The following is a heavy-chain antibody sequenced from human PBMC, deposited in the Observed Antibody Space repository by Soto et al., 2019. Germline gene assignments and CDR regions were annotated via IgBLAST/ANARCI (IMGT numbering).Heavy chain of an antibody. CDR1: GGSISSYY. J-gene: IGHJ6*02. V-gene: IGHV4-59*01. Sequence: SETLSLTCTVSGGSISSYYWSWIRQPPGRRLESIGYIYYSVSTNYNPSLKSRVTISLDTSKNQFSMKLSSVTAADTAVYYCARDGAFIVGATLDYYYNMDVWGQGTTVTVSS. CDR3: ARDGAFIVGATLDYYYNMDV. D-gene: IGHD1-26*01. CDR2: IYYSVST.